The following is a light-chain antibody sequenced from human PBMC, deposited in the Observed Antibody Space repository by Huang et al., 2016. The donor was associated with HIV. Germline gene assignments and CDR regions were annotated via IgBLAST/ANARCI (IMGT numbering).Light chain of an antibody. Sequence: DIQMTQSPSSLSASVGDTVTITCRASQTIINYFNWYQQKPGKAPKLLIYGASNLQSGVPSRFSGSGSGTDSTLTITSLQPEDFATYYCQQSYSSPLTFGGGTKVEIK. CDR2: GAS. CDR3: QQSYSSPLT. V-gene: IGKV1-39*01. CDR1: QTIINY. J-gene: IGKJ4*01.